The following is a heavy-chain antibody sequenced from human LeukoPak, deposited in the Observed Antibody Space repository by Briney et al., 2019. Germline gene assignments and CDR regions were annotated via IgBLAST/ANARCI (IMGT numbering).Heavy chain of an antibody. Sequence: GGSLRLSCAASGFTFSNHYMSWVRQAPGKGLEWVANIGQDGRDKYYVDSVKGRFTISRDNAKNSLYLQMSNLRAEDTAVYFCARGGGLDVWGQGATVTVSS. J-gene: IGHJ6*01. CDR2: IGQDGRDK. CDR3: ARGGGLDV. V-gene: IGHV3-7*03. D-gene: IGHD3-16*01. CDR1: GFTFSNHY.